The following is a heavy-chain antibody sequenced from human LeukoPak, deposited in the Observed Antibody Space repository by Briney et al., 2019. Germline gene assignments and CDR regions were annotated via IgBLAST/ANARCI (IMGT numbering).Heavy chain of an antibody. CDR2: INPNSGGT. D-gene: IGHD6-19*01. CDR3: ARVPSGSIGWGFYYYMDV. J-gene: IGHJ6*03. Sequence: RRASVKVSCKASGYTFTGYYIHWVRQAPGQGLEWMGWINPNSGGTNYAQKFQGRVTMTRDTSISTAYMELSRLTSDDTAVYHCARVPSGSIGWGFYYYMDVWGKGTTVTVSS. V-gene: IGHV1-2*02. CDR1: GYTFTGYY.